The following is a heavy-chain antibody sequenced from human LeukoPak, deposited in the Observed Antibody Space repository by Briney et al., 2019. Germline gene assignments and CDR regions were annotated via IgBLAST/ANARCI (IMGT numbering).Heavy chain of an antibody. Sequence: PSETLSLTCTVSGGSISSSSYYWGWIRQPAGKGLEWIGRIYTSGSTNYNPSLKSRVTMSVDTSKNQFSLKLSSVTAADTAVYYCARVDTAMDYFDYWGQGTLVTVSS. D-gene: IGHD5-18*01. V-gene: IGHV4-61*02. CDR2: IYTSGST. CDR3: ARVDTAMDYFDY. J-gene: IGHJ4*02. CDR1: GGSISSSSYY.